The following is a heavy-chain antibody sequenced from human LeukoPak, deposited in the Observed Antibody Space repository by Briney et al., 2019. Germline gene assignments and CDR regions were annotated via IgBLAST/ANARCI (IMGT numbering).Heavy chain of an antibody. V-gene: IGHV4-4*09. D-gene: IGHD2-15*01. CDR3: ARHPGIGGSCGNWFDP. CDR1: GGSLSGDY. Sequence: PSETLSLTCTVSGGSLSGDYWSWILQPPGKGLEWIAYIYTGGSTNYNPSPKSRLTTSIDTSKNQFSLKLSTVTAEETAVYYCARHPGIGGSCGNWFDPWGQGTLVTVSS. J-gene: IGHJ5*02. CDR2: IYTGGST.